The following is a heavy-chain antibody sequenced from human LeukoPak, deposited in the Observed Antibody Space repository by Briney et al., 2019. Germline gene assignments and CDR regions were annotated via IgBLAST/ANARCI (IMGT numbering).Heavy chain of an antibody. Sequence: ASVKVSCKASGYTFTGYYMHWVRQAPGQGLEWMGRIIPILGIANYAQKFQGRVTITADKSTSTAYMELSSLRSEDTAVYYCASGSSSWYGVDYWGQGTLVTVSS. D-gene: IGHD6-13*01. CDR1: GYTFTGYY. CDR3: ASGSSSWYGVDY. CDR2: IIPILGIA. V-gene: IGHV1-69*02. J-gene: IGHJ4*02.